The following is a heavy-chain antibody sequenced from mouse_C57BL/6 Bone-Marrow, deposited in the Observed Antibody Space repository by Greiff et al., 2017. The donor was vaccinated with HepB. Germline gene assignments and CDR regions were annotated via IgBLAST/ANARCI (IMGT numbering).Heavy chain of an antibody. CDR3: VRHWDVWYFDV. CDR1: GFSFNTYA. D-gene: IGHD4-1*01. V-gene: IGHV10-1*01. CDR2: IRSKSNNYAT. J-gene: IGHJ1*03. Sequence: EVQRVESGGGLVQPKGSLKLSCAASGFSFNTYAMNWVRQAPGKGLEWVARIRSKSNNYATYYADSVKDRFTISRDDSESMLYLQMNNLKTEDTAMYYCVRHWDVWYFDVWGTGTTVTVSS.